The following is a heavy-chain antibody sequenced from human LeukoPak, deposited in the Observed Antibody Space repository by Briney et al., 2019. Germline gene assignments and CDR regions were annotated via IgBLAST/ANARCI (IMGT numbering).Heavy chain of an antibody. J-gene: IGHJ4*02. CDR1: GFTFSTYW. CDR2: IKQDGSEK. Sequence: GGSLRLSCAASGFTFSTYWMSWVRQAPGKGLEWVANIKQDGSEKYYVDSVKGRFTSSRDNAKNSLYLQMNSLRAEDTATYYCAKAPDSSGFPSYFDSWGQGTLVAVSS. CDR3: AKAPDSSGFPSYFDS. D-gene: IGHD3-22*01. V-gene: IGHV3-7*03.